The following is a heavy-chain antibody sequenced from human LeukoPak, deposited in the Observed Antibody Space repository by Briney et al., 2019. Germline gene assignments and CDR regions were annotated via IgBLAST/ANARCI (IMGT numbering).Heavy chain of an antibody. CDR3: ARDLLYSGSYLAYDY. CDR2: FDPEDGET. CDR1: GYTLTELS. Sequence: ASVKVSCKVSGYTLTELSMHWVRQAPGKGLEWMGGFDPEDGETIYAQKFQGRVTMTEDTSTDTAYMELSSLRSEDTAVYYCARDLLYSGSYLAYDYWGQGTLVTVSS. D-gene: IGHD1-26*01. J-gene: IGHJ4*02. V-gene: IGHV1-24*01.